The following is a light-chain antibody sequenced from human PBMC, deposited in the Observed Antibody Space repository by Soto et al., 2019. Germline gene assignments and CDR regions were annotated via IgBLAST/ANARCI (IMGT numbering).Light chain of an antibody. CDR1: QSVSSSY. CDR2: DAS. CDR3: QQYGNSPPWT. J-gene: IGKJ1*01. Sequence: EIVLTQSPGTLSLSPGERATLSCRASQSVSSSYLAWYQQKPGQAPRLLIYDASSRATGIPDRFSGSGSGTDFTLTISRLEPEDFAVYYCQQYGNSPPWTFGQGTKVEV. V-gene: IGKV3-20*01.